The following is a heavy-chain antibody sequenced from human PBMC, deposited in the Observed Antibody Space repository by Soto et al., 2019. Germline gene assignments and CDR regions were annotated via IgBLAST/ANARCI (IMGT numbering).Heavy chain of an antibody. Sequence: GGALRLSCAASGFTFRNYCMSLVRQAPGKGLEWVADVKYDGSEKYYVDSVKGRFTVSRDNADNSLFLQMNSLRAEDTAVYYCAKETITFDYWGQGALVTVSS. CDR3: AKETITFDY. CDR2: VKYDGSEK. D-gene: IGHD3-10*01. V-gene: IGHV3-7*01. CDR1: GFTFRNYC. J-gene: IGHJ4*02.